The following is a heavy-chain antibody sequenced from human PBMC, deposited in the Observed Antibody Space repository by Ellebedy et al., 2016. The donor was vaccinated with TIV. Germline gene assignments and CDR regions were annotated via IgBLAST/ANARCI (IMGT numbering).Heavy chain of an antibody. CDR2: IRYDGSNK. CDR3: ARGQGYSSSWLTD. J-gene: IGHJ4*02. CDR1: GFTFSSYG. Sequence: GESLKISCAASGFTFSSYGMHWGRQAPGKGLEWVAIIRYDGSNKYSIDSVKGRFSIARDSPKNTVDLQMNSLRVEDTAVYYCARGQGYSSSWLTDWGQGTLVTVSS. V-gene: IGHV3-30*02. D-gene: IGHD6-13*01.